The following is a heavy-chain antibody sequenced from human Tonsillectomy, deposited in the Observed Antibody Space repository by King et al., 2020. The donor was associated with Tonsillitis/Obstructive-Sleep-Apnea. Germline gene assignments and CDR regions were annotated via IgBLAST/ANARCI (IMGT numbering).Heavy chain of an antibody. D-gene: IGHD3-10*01. CDR3: AREGGYYGSGSYYRGYYMDV. V-gene: IGHV4-4*02. Sequence: VPLQESGPGLVKPSGTLSLTCAVSGGSISSSNWWSWVRQPPGKGLEWLGEIYHSGSTNYNPSLKSRVTISVDKSKNQFSLKLSSVTAADTAVYYCAREGGYYGSGSYYRGYYMDVWGKGTTVTVSS. CDR2: IYHSGST. CDR1: GGSISSSNW. J-gene: IGHJ6*03.